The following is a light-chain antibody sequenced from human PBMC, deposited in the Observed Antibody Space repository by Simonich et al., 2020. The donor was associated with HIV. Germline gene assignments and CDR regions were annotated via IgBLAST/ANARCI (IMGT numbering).Light chain of an antibody. V-gene: IGKV3-15*01. CDR2: GAS. CDR3: QQYTKWPPWT. Sequence: EIVLTHSPATLSVSPGERATLSCRASQSVSSNLAWYQQKPGQAPRLLIYGASTRATGIPARFSGSGAGADFTLTISSMQDEEFAAYYCQQYTKWPPWTFGPGTKVEIK. J-gene: IGKJ1*01. CDR1: QSVSSN.